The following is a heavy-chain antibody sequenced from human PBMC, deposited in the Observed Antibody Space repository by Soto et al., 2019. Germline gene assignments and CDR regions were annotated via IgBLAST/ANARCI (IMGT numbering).Heavy chain of an antibody. CDR1: GFSISTHA. J-gene: IGHJ4*02. Sequence: PGGSLRLSCVASGFSISTHALTWVRQAPGKGLEWVSSFSGRSGDTYYAASVKGRFTISGDSSKNTVILQMNNLGADDTAVYYCARDSSAWPNYFDSWGQGIQVTVSS. CDR3: ARDSSAWPNYFDS. V-gene: IGHV3-23*01. CDR2: FSGRSGDT. D-gene: IGHD6-19*01.